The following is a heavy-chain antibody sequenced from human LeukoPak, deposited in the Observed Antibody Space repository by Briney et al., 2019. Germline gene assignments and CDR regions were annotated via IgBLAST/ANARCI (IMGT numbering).Heavy chain of an antibody. V-gene: IGHV4-39*01. Sequence: SETLSLTCSVSGGSISSSSYYWGWIRQPPGKGLEWIGSIYYSGSTYYNPSLKSRVTISVDTSKNQFSLKLSSVTAADTAVYYCARMPSITRGYFDYWGQGTLVTVSS. J-gene: IGHJ4*02. CDR2: IYYSGST. CDR1: GGSISSSSYY. CDR3: ARMPSITRGYFDY. D-gene: IGHD3-10*01.